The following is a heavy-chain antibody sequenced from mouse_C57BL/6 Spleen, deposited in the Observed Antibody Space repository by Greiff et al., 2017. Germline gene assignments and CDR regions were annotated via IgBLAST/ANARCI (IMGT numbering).Heavy chain of an antibody. D-gene: IGHD3-2*02. CDR3: ARGTAQATAFDY. CDR2: IYPGDGDP. V-gene: IGHV1-80*01. Sequence: HVQLPQSGSELVKPGASLKISCKASGYAFRRYWLNLVQQRPGKGLAWIGQIYPGDGDPNYNGKFKGKATLTADKSSSTAYMQLSSLTSEDSAVYFCARGTAQATAFDYWGQGTTLTVSS. CDR1: GYAFRRYW. J-gene: IGHJ2*01.